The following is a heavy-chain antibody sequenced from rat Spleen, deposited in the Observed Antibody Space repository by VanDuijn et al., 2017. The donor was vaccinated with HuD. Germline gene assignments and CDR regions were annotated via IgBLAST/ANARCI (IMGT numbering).Heavy chain of an antibody. CDR1: GFTFSHYD. CDR3: TAASNEY. V-gene: IGHV5-20*01. CDR2: ISYDGSST. Sequence: EVQLVESGGGLVQPGRSLKLSCAASGFTFSHYDMAWVRQAPKKGLEWVAFISYDGSSTFYRDSVKGRFTISRDNAKSTLYLQMDSLRSEDTAMYYCTAASNEYWGQGVMVTVSS. D-gene: IGHD3-1*01. J-gene: IGHJ2*01.